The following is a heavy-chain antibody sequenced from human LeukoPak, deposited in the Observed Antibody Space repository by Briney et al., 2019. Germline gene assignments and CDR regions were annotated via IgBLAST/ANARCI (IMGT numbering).Heavy chain of an antibody. CDR1: GFPFSDYY. D-gene: IGHD6-13*01. V-gene: IGHV3-11*03. Sequence: GVSLRLSCVACGFPFSDYYMSWTRQAPGKGLEWVSYISPSGRHTNYADSVKGRFTISRDNAKNSLYLQMNSLRAEDTAVYYCARQPSSQNFDYWGQGALVTVYS. J-gene: IGHJ4*02. CDR3: ARQPSSQNFDY. CDR2: ISPSGRHT.